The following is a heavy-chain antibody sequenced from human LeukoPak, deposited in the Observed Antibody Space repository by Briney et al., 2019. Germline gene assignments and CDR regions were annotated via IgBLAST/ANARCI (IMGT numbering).Heavy chain of an antibody. Sequence: ASVKVSCKASGYTFTSYYMHWVRQAPGQGLEWMGVINPSGGSTSYAQKFQGRVTMTRDTSTSTVYMELSSLRSEDTAVYYCARASQGKWLFEYWGQGTLVTVSS. CDR3: ARASQGKWLFEY. D-gene: IGHD3-22*01. CDR2: INPSGGST. CDR1: GYTFTSYY. V-gene: IGHV1-46*01. J-gene: IGHJ4*02.